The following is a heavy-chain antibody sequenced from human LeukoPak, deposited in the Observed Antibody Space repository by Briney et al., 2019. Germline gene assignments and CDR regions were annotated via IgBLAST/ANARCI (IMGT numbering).Heavy chain of an antibody. CDR3: AKGGQWEPEAFDI. V-gene: IGHV3-23*01. Sequence: TGGSLRPSWGASGFNLSTYAMSWVRQAPGKGLEWVSAIIGSGDSTYYADSVKGRFAIPRDNSNHTLYLQMHSLTAEDTAVYNCAKGGQWEPEAFDIWGEGTMVTVS. CDR2: IIGSGDST. J-gene: IGHJ3*02. D-gene: IGHD1-26*01. CDR1: GFNLSTYA.